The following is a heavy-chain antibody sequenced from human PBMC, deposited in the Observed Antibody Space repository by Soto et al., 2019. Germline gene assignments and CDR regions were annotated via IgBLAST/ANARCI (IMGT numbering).Heavy chain of an antibody. CDR3: ARGHDQSGYSSGRGFDP. J-gene: IGHJ5*02. D-gene: IGHD6-19*01. V-gene: IGHV4-34*01. CDR1: GGSFSGYY. CDR2: INHSGST. Sequence: QVQLQQWGAGLLKPSETLSLTCAVYGGSFSGYYWSWIRQPPGKGLEWIGEINHSGSTTYNPSLKSRVTISVDTSKNQFSLKLSSVTAADTAVYYCARGHDQSGYSSGRGFDPWGQGTLVTVSS.